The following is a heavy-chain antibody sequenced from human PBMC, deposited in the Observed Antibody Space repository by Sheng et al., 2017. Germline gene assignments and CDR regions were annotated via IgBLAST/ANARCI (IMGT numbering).Heavy chain of an antibody. J-gene: IGHJ6*01. CDR2: ISSDGSEK. CDR3: ARGAIAGAGNYYY. D-gene: IGHD2-21*01. V-gene: IGHV3-30*01. Sequence: QVQLVESGGGVVQPGNSLRLPCAASGFTFSNYALHWVLQAPGKGLEWVAVISSDGSEKYRAESVKGRFTISRDNFKNTMFLQMNRLRPEDTAVYYCARGAIAGAGNYYY. CDR1: GFTFSNYA.